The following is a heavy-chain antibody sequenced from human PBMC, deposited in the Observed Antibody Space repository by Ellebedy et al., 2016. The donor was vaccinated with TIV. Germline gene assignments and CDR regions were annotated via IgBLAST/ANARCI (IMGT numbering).Heavy chain of an antibody. CDR3: AKDPADAGYGEIDF. CDR2: IARNSIT. D-gene: IGHD4-17*01. CDR1: GFTFTRYA. J-gene: IGHJ4*02. V-gene: IGHV3-23*01. Sequence: GESLKISCTASGFTFTRYAMNWVRQAPGKGLEWVSAIARNSITFYADSVKGRFIISRDNSKNTLYLQMNSLRADDTALYYCAKDPADAGYGEIDFWGRGTLVTVSS.